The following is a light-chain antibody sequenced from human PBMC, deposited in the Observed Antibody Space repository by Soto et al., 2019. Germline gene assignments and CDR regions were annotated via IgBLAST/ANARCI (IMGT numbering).Light chain of an antibody. CDR3: ASSTTTFSYV. J-gene: IGLJ1*01. Sequence: QSVLTQPASVSGSPGQSITISCTGTSSDVGGYNYVSWYQQHPGKAPNLMIYDVSNRTSGVSNRFSGSKSGNTASLTISGLKAEEEAASYCASSTTTFSYVFGSGTKLTVL. CDR2: DVS. V-gene: IGLV2-14*01. CDR1: SSDVGGYNY.